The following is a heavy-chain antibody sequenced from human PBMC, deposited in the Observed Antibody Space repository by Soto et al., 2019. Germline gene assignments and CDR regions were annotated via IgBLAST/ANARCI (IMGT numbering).Heavy chain of an antibody. J-gene: IGHJ4*02. Sequence: PGGSLRLSCAASGFTFSSYAMSWVRQAPGKGLEWVSAISGSGGRTYYADSVKGRFTISRDSSKNTLYLQMNSLRAEDTAVYYCAKVSSSGSSSPSDYWGQGTLVTVSS. CDR2: ISGSGGRT. CDR3: AKVSSSGSSSPSDY. CDR1: GFTFSSYA. V-gene: IGHV3-23*01. D-gene: IGHD6-19*01.